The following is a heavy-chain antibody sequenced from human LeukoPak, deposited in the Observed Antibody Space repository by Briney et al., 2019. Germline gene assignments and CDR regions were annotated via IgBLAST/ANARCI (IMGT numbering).Heavy chain of an antibody. CDR2: INPNSGAT. D-gene: IGHD6-19*01. Sequence: ASVKVSCKTSGYTFTDYYLHWVRQAPGQGLDWMGWINPNSGATKYAQNFQGRVTLTRDTSISTTYMELSRLTSDDTAVYFCATTYSSAWNFHFWGQGTLVAVSS. J-gene: IGHJ4*02. V-gene: IGHV1-2*02. CDR3: ATTYSSAWNFHF. CDR1: GYTFTDYY.